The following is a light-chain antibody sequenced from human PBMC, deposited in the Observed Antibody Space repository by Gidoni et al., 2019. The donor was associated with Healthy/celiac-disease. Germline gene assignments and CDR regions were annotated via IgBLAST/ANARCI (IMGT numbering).Light chain of an antibody. CDR1: QSISSY. V-gene: IGKV1-39*01. CDR3: QQSYSTLVT. CDR2: AAS. J-gene: IGKJ2*01. Sequence: DIQITQSPSSLSASVGDRVTITGRASQSISSYLNWYQQKPGKAPKLLIYAASSLQSGVPSRFSGSGSGTDFTLTISSLQPEDFAAYYCQQSYSTLVTFGQGTKLEIK.